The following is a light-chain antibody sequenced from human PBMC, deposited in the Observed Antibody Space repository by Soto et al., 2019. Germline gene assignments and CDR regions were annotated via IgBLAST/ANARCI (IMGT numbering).Light chain of an antibody. CDR2: DVS. J-gene: IGLJ1*01. V-gene: IGLV2-14*03. CDR1: SSDVGGYNY. Sequence: QSVLTQPASVSGSPGQSITISCTGTSSDVGGYNYVSWYQHHPGKAPKLMIYDVSNRPSGVSNRFSGSKSGNTASLTISGLQPEDEAYYYCCSYTTCNTRQIVFGTGTMVTVL. CDR3: CSYTTCNTRQIV.